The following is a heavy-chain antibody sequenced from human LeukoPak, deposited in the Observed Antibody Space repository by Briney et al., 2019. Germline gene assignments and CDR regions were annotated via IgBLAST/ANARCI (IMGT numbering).Heavy chain of an antibody. D-gene: IGHD5-24*01. CDR1: GYTFTSYD. CDR3: ARDRKGRDGYNSNAFDI. CDR2: MNPNSGNT. J-gene: IGHJ3*02. V-gene: IGHV1-8*01. Sequence: ASVKVSCKASGYTFTSYDINWVRQATGQGLEWMGWMNPNSGNTGYAQKFQGRVTMTRNTSISTAYMELSSLRSEDTAVYYCARDRKGRDGYNSNAFDIRGQGTMVTVSS.